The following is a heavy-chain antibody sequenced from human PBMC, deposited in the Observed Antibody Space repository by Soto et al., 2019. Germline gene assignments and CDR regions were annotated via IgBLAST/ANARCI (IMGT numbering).Heavy chain of an antibody. V-gene: IGHV3-30-3*01. CDR3: ARDLGDYGSGSYYAPRDY. CDR1: GFTFSSYA. D-gene: IGHD3-10*01. J-gene: IGHJ4*02. Sequence: GGSLRLSCAASGFTFSSYAMHWVRQAPGKGLEWVAVISYDGSNKYYADSVKGRFTISRDNSKNTLYLQMNSLRAEDTAVYYCARDLGDYGSGSYYAPRDYWGQGTLVTVSS. CDR2: ISYDGSNK.